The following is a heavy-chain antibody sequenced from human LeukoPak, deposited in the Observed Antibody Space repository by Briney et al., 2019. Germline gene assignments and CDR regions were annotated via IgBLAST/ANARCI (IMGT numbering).Heavy chain of an antibody. D-gene: IGHD2-2*01. J-gene: IGHJ6*02. V-gene: IGHV3-30-3*01. CDR1: GFNVSRAY. Sequence: GGSLRLSCVASGFNVSRAYMSWVRQAPGKGLEWVAVISYDGSNKYYADSVKGRFTISRDNSKNTLYLQMNSLRAEDTAVYYCARDQERIDCSSTSCFYYYYYGMDVWGQGTTVTVSS. CDR3: ARDQERIDCSSTSCFYYYYYGMDV. CDR2: ISYDGSNK.